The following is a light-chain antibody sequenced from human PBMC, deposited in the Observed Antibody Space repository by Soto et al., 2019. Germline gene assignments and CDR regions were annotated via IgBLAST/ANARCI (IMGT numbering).Light chain of an antibody. CDR1: SRDVGGYNY. V-gene: IGLV2-11*01. CDR3: CSYAGSHTYV. J-gene: IGLJ1*01. Sequence: QSALTQPRSVSGSPGQSVTISCTGTSRDVGGYNYVSWYQQHPGKSPKLMIYDVSKRPSGVPDRFSGSKSGNTASLTISGLQAEYEADYHCCSYAGSHTYVFGSGTKLTVL. CDR2: DVS.